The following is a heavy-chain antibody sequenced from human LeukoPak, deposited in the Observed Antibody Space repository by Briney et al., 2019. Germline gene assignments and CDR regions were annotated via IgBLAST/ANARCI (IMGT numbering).Heavy chain of an antibody. J-gene: IGHJ4*02. CDR1: GFTFSNGW. CDR2: IRSKTDGGTS. V-gene: IGHV3-15*01. Sequence: PGGSLRISCVVSGFTFSNGWMSWVRQAPGKGLEWVGRIRSKTDGGTSDYAAPVKGRFSISRDDSKNTLYLQINSLKTEDTAMYYCATEYYYDSPGIFDYWGQGTLVTVSS. D-gene: IGHD3-22*01. CDR3: ATEYYYDSPGIFDY.